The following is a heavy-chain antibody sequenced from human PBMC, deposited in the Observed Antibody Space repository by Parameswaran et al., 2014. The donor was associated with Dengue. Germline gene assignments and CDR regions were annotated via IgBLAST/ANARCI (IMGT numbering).Heavy chain of an antibody. D-gene: IGHD3-10*01. Sequence: QMPGKGLEWVSVIYSGGSTYYADSVKGRFTISRDNSKNTLYLQMNSLRAEDTAVYYCAREGVTGFGEFWGQGTLVTVSS. V-gene: IGHV3-66*01. J-gene: IGHJ4*02. CDR3: AREGVTGFGEF. CDR2: IYSGGST.